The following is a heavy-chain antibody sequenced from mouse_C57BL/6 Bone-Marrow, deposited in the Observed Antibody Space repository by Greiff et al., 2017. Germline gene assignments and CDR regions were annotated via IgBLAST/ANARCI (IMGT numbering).Heavy chain of an antibody. V-gene: IGHV14-4*01. J-gene: IGHJ2*01. Sequence: EVKLMESGAELVRPGASVKLSCTASGFNIKDDYMHWVKQRPEQGLEWIGWIDPENGDTEYASKFQGKATITADTSSNTAYLQLSSLTSEDTAVYYCTGATGYWGQGTTLTVSS. D-gene: IGHD3-1*01. CDR3: TGATGY. CDR2: IDPENGDT. CDR1: GFNIKDDY.